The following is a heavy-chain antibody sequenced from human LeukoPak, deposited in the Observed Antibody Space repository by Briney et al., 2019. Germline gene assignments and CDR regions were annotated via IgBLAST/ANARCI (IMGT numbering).Heavy chain of an antibody. CDR2: XSSSRSTL. V-gene: IGHV3-11*01. CDR3: ARDLGVGLSYDYADY. J-gene: IGHJ4*02. D-gene: IGHD2-15*01. Sequence: XXEWVSXXSSSRSTLYYAPSVTRRFTISRDNAKNSLHLQMNSLRAEDTAVYYCARDLGVGLSYDYADYWGQGTLVTVSS.